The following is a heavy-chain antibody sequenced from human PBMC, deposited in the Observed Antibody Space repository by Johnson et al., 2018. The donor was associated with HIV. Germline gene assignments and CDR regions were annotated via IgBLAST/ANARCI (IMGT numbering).Heavy chain of an antibody. CDR2: ISYDGSNK. D-gene: IGHD3-10*01. V-gene: IGHV3-30*04. J-gene: IGHJ3*02. CDR3: ATELKDPI. Sequence: FTFSTYAMHWVRQAPGKGLEWVAVISYDGSNKYYADSVKGRFTISRDNSKNTLYLQMNSLRAEDTAVYYCATELKDPIWGQGTRVTVFS. CDR1: FTFSTYA.